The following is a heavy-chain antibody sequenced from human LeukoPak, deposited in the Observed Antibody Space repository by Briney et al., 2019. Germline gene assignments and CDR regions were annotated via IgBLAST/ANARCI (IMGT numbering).Heavy chain of an antibody. Sequence: SETLSLTCTVSGGSISSYYWSWIRQPPGKGLEWTGYIYYSGSTNYNPSLKSRVTISVDTSKNQFSLKLSSVTAADTAVYYCARSIRDYSNYPLSGFDYWGQGTLVTVSS. V-gene: IGHV4-59*08. CDR1: GGSISSYY. CDR3: ARSIRDYSNYPLSGFDY. D-gene: IGHD4-11*01. J-gene: IGHJ4*02. CDR2: IYYSGST.